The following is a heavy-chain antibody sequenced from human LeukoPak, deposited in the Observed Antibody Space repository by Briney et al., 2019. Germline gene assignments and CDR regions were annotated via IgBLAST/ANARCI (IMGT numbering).Heavy chain of an antibody. D-gene: IGHD6-13*01. CDR1: GFTFSSYA. CDR3: SAAGTDRDY. Sequence: PGGSLRLSCAASGFTFSSYAMSWVRQAPGKGLEWVAFIRYDGSNKYYADSVKGRFTISRDNSKNTLYLQMNSLRAEDTAVYYSSAAGTDRDYWGQGTLVTVSS. V-gene: IGHV3-30*02. CDR2: IRYDGSNK. J-gene: IGHJ4*02.